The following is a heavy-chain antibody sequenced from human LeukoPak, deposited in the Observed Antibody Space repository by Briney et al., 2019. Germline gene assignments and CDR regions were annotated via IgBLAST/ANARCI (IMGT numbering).Heavy chain of an antibody. V-gene: IGHV3-23*01. CDR1: GFTFSSYA. CDR3: AKDGTIFGVVPSSMDV. J-gene: IGHJ6*04. D-gene: IGHD3-3*01. CDR2: ISGYDTNT. Sequence: GGSLRLSCAASGFTFSSYAMSWVRQAPGKGLEWVSTISGYDTNTYYADSVKGRFTISRDNSKNTLYLQMNSLRAEDTAVYYCAKDGTIFGVVPSSMDVWGKGTTVTVSS.